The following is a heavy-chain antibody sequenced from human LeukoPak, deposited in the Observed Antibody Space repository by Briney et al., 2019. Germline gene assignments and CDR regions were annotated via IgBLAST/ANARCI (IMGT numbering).Heavy chain of an antibody. J-gene: IGHJ5*02. Sequence: KPSETLSLACTTSGGSISTYYWSWIRQPLGKGLEWIGYIYYSGITKYNPSVKSRVTISVDTSKNQFSLKVSSVTAADTAVYYCARGTTMMASLRFDPWGQGTLVTVSS. CDR3: ARGTTMMASLRFDP. CDR1: GGSISTYY. V-gene: IGHV4-59*01. CDR2: IYYSGIT. D-gene: IGHD3-22*01.